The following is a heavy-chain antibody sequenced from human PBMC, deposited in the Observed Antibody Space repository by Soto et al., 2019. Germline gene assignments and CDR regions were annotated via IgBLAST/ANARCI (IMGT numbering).Heavy chain of an antibody. CDR2: ISGSGGST. Sequence: GGSLRLSCAASGFTFSSYAMSWVRQAPGKGLEWVSAISGSGGSTYYADSVKGRFTISRDNSKNKLYLQMNSLRAEDTAVYYCAKGPHCSGGSCYSLYYYYGMDVWGQGTTVTVSS. D-gene: IGHD2-15*01. CDR1: GFTFSSYA. J-gene: IGHJ6*02. CDR3: AKGPHCSGGSCYSLYYYYGMDV. V-gene: IGHV3-23*01.